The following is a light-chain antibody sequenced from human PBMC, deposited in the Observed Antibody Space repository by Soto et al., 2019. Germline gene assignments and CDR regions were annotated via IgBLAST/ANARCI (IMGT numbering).Light chain of an antibody. CDR2: GNS. V-gene: IGLV1-40*01. CDR1: SSNIGAGYD. J-gene: IGLJ2*01. Sequence: QSVLTQPPSVSGAPGQRVTISCTGSSSNIGAGYDVHWYQQLPGTAPKLLIYGNSNRPSEVPDRFSGSKSGTSASLAITGLQAEDEADYYCQSYDSSLSVVFGGGTKLTVL. CDR3: QSYDSSLSVV.